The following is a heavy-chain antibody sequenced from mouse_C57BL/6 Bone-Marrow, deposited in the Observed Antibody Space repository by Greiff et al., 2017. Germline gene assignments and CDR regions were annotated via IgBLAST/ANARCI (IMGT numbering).Heavy chain of an antibody. V-gene: IGHV5-4*01. D-gene: IGHD2-5*01. CDR3: ARKGSNSAWFAY. J-gene: IGHJ3*01. CDR1: GFTFSSYA. Sequence: EVHLVESGGGLVKPGGSLKLSCAASGFTFSSYAMSWVRQTPEKRLEWVATISDGGSYTYYPDNVKGRFTISRDNAKNNLYLQMSHLKSEDTAMYYCARKGSNSAWFAYWCQGTLVTVSA. CDR2: ISDGGSYT.